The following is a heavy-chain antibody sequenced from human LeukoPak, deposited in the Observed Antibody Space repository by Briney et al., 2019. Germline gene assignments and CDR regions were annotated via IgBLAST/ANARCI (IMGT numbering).Heavy chain of an antibody. CDR2: IYYSRST. CDR1: GGSVSSGSYY. Sequence: SETLSLTCTVSGGSVSSGSYYWSWIRQPPGKGLEWIGYIYYSRSTNYNPSLKSRVTISLDTSKNQFSLKLSSVTAADTAVYYCARDGHTGYCSGGSCYPGTFDIWGQGTMVTVSS. CDR3: ARDGHTGYCSGGSCYPGTFDI. V-gene: IGHV4-61*01. J-gene: IGHJ3*02. D-gene: IGHD2-15*01.